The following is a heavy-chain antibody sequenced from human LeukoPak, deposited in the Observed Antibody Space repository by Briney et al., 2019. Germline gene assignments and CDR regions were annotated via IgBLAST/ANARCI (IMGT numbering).Heavy chain of an antibody. CDR1: GFTFSSYA. Sequence: GGSLRLSCAASGFTFSSYAMSWVRQAPGKGLEWVSAISGNGGNTYYADSVKGRFTISRDNSKNTLYLQMNSLRAEDTAVYYCAKDPYGTRYFDYWGQGTLVTVSS. CDR2: ISGNGGNT. CDR3: AKDPYGTRYFDY. D-gene: IGHD2-2*01. J-gene: IGHJ4*02. V-gene: IGHV3-23*01.